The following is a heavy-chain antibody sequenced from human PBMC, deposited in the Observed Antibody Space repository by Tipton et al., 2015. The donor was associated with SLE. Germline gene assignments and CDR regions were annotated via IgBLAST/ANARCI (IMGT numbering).Heavy chain of an antibody. J-gene: IGHJ3*02. CDR1: GFTFSSYA. Sequence: SLRLSCAASGFTFSSYAMHWVRQAPGKGLEWVAVISYDGSNKYYADSVKGRFTISRDNSKNTLYLQMNSLRAEDTAVYYCARSSYRAVDAFDIWGQGTTVTVSS. CDR2: ISYDGSNK. D-gene: IGHD4-11*01. V-gene: IGHV3-30-3*01. CDR3: ARSSYRAVDAFDI.